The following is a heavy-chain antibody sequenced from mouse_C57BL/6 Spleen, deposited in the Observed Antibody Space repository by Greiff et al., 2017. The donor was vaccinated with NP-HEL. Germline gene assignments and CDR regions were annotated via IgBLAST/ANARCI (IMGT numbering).Heavy chain of an antibody. CDR2: IYPGSGST. Sequence: QVQLQQPGAELVKPGASVKMSCKASGYTFTSYWITWVKQRPGQGLEWFGDIYPGSGSTNYNEKFKSKATLPVDTSSSTAYMQLSSLTSEDSAVYYCATPYDYDVVCAYWGQGTLVTVSA. D-gene: IGHD2-4*01. J-gene: IGHJ3*01. CDR1: GYTFTSYW. V-gene: IGHV1-55*01. CDR3: ATPYDYDVVCAY.